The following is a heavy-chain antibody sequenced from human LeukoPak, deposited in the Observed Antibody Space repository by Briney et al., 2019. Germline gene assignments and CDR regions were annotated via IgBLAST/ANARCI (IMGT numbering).Heavy chain of an antibody. CDR3: ARAVGSGSFQTYYYYMDV. V-gene: IGHV4-61*05. Sequence: SETLSLTCTVSGGSISSSSYYWGWIRQPPGKGLEWIGRIYTSGSTNYNPSLKSRFTMSVDTSKNQFSLKLSSVTAADTAVYYCARAVGSGSFQTYYYYMDVWGKGTTVTISS. D-gene: IGHD3-10*01. CDR2: IYTSGST. J-gene: IGHJ6*03. CDR1: GGSISSSSYY.